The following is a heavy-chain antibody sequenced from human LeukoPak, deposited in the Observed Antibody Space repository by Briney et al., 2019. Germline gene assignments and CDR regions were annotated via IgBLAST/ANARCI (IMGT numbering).Heavy chain of an antibody. Sequence: GRSLRLSCAASGFTFSSYAMHWVRQAPGKGLEWVAVISYDGSNKYYADSVKGRFTISRDNSKNTLYLQMNSLRAEDTAVYYCVRDITVTSYYYYGMDVWGQGTTVTVSS. CDR1: GFTFSSYA. CDR3: VRDITVTSYYYYGMDV. J-gene: IGHJ6*02. CDR2: ISYDGSNK. V-gene: IGHV3-30-3*01. D-gene: IGHD4-17*01.